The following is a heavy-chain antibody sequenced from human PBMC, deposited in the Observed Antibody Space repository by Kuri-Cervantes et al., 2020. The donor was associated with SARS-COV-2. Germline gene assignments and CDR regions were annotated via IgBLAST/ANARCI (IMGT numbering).Heavy chain of an antibody. V-gene: IGHV3-7*01. CDR1: GFTFSSYW. CDR3: ARESYSWLAFDI. D-gene: IGHD6-13*01. Sequence: ETLSLTCAASGFTFSSYWMSWVRQAPGKGLEWVANIKQDGSEKYYVDSVKGRFTISRDNAKNSLYLQMNSLRAEDTAVYYCARESYSWLAFDIWGQGTMVTVSS. J-gene: IGHJ3*02. CDR2: IKQDGSEK.